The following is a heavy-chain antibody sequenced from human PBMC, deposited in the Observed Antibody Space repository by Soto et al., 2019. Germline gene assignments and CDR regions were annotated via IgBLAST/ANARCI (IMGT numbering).Heavy chain of an antibody. CDR2: IYYSGST. Sequence: SETLSLTCTVSGCSISSYYWSWIRQPPGKGLEWIGYIYYSGSTDYNPSRKSRVTISVDTSKNQYSLKLSSVTAADTAVYYCAREGYYDSSGYHFDYWGQGTLVTVSS. V-gene: IGHV4-59*01. CDR3: AREGYYDSSGYHFDY. D-gene: IGHD3-22*01. J-gene: IGHJ4*02. CDR1: GCSISSYY.